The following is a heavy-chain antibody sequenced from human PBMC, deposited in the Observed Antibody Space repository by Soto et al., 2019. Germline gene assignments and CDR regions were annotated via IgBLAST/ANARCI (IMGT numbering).Heavy chain of an antibody. D-gene: IGHD5-12*01. J-gene: IGHJ6*02. CDR1: GDTVSSNRAA. V-gene: IGHV6-1*01. CDR2: TYYRTRWYS. CDR3: AAATRGYLYYGLDV. Sequence: SETLSLTCSISGDTVSSNRAAWNWIRQSPSRGLEWLGRTYYRTRWYSDYAVSVKGRITINPDPSRNQFYLQVNSVTSEDTAVYYCAAATRGYLYYGLDVWGQGTTVTVSS.